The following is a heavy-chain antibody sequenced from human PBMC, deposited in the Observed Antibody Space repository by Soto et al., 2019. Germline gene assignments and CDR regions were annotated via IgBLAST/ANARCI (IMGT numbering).Heavy chain of an antibody. CDR2: INPNNGDI. CDR1: GYTFTDYV. V-gene: IGHV1-2*06. D-gene: IGHD2-8*01. Sequence: QVQLVQSETDLKKPGASVKVSCKASGYTFTDYVIDWVRRAPGLGLEWVGRINPNNGDIKFAQTFQGRVTLTRDTSISTAYMELRSLRSDDTAVYYCVRDRGEHCRNGVCNELGLDPWGQGTLVTVSS. J-gene: IGHJ5*02. CDR3: VRDRGEHCRNGVCNELGLDP.